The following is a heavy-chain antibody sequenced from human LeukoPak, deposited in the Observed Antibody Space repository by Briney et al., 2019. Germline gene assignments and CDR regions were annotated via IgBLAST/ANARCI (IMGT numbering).Heavy chain of an antibody. CDR2: IIPILGIA. CDR1: GGTFSSYA. Sequence: ASVKVSCKASGGTFSSYAISWVRQAPGQGLEWMGRIIPILGIANYAQKFQGRVTITADKSTSTAYMELSSLRSEDTAVYYCASVGSIAAAGLDAFDIWGQGTMVTVSS. CDR3: ASVGSIAAAGLDAFDI. D-gene: IGHD6-13*01. J-gene: IGHJ3*02. V-gene: IGHV1-69*04.